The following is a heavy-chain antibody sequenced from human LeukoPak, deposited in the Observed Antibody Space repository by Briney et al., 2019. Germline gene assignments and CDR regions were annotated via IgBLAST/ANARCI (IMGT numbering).Heavy chain of an antibody. CDR1: GFTFSSYW. D-gene: IGHD4-17*01. V-gene: IGHV3-74*01. J-gene: IGHJ4*02. CDR2: INGDGSST. Sequence: GGSLRLSCAASGFTFSSYWMNWVRQAPGKGLVWVSRINGDGSSTNYADSVKGRFTISRDNAKNSLYLQMNSLRAEDTALYYCARGRKDGDFYFDYWGQGTLVTVSP. CDR3: ARGRKDGDFYFDY.